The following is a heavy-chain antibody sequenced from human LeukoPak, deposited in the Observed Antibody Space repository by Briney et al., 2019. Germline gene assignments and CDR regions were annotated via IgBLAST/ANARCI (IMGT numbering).Heavy chain of an antibody. CDR3: ARLSHYFDSSGYYYVRFFDY. CDR1: GGSISSYS. J-gene: IGHJ4*02. CDR2: IYESGST. V-gene: IGHV4-59*08. D-gene: IGHD3-22*01. Sequence: CETLSLTCTVSGGSISSYSWSWIRQPPGKGLECIGYIYESGSTNYNPSLKSRVAISVDKSKNQFSLKLSYVTAADTAVYYCARLSHYFDSSGYYYVRFFDYWGQGTLVTVTS.